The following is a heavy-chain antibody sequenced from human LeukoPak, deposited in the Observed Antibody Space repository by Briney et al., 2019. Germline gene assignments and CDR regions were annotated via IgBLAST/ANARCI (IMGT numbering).Heavy chain of an antibody. J-gene: IGHJ4*02. V-gene: IGHV4-38-2*01. CDR2: IYHSGST. CDR1: GYSISSGYY. CDR3: ASGGTAVVMALTYYFDT. D-gene: IGHD3-22*01. Sequence: PSETLSLTCAVSGYSISSGYYWGWIRQPPGKGLEWIGSIYHSGSTYYNPSLKSRVTISVDTSKNQFSLKLSSVTAADTAVYYCASGGTAVVMALTYYFDTWGQGTPVTVSS.